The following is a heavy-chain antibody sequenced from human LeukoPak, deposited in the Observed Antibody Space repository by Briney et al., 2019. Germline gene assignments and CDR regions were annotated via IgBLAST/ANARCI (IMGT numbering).Heavy chain of an antibody. D-gene: IGHD6-19*01. CDR3: ARRLSSALDY. CDR1: GGSISSSSYY. V-gene: IGHV4-39*07. CDR2: INHSGST. J-gene: IGHJ4*02. Sequence: SETLSLTCTVSGGSISSSSYYWGWIRQPPGKGLEWIGEINHSGSTNYNPSLKSRVTISVDTSKNQFSLKLSSVTAADTAVYYCARRLSSALDYWGQGTLVTVSS.